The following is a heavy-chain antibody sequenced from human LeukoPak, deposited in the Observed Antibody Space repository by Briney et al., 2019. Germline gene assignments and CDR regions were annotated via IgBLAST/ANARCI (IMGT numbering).Heavy chain of an antibody. J-gene: IGHJ5*02. V-gene: IGHV1-2*02. D-gene: IGHD3-22*01. Sequence: GAPVKVSCKASGHTFTGYYMHWVRQAPGQGLEWMGWINPNSGGTNYAQKFQGRVTMTRDTSISTAYMELSRLRSDDTAVYYCARANHITMIVVAWGQGTLVTVSS. CDR1: GHTFTGYY. CDR3: ARANHITMIVVA. CDR2: INPNSGGT.